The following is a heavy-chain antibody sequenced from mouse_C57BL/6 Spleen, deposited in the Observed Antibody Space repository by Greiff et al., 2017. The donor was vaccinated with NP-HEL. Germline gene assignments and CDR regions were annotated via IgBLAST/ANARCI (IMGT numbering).Heavy chain of an antibody. V-gene: IGHV1-55*01. J-gene: IGHJ2*01. D-gene: IGHD1-1*02. CDR1: GYTFTSYW. CDR2: IYPGSGST. Sequence: VKLQESGAELVKPGASVKMSCKASGYTFTSYWITWVKQRPGQGLEWIGDIYPGSGSTNYNEKFKSKATLTVDTSSSTAYMQLSSLTSEDSAVYYCARGAGSIGDFDYWGQGTTLTVSS. CDR3: ARGAGSIGDFDY.